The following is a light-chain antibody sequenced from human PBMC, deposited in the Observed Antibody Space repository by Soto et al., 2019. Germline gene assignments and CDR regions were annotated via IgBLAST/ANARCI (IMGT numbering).Light chain of an antibody. CDR2: RES. CDR1: QSVSSN. J-gene: IGKJ1*01. Sequence: EIVMTQSPATLSVSPGERATLSCSASQSVSSNLAWYQQRPGQAPRLLIYRESTRATGIPARFSGNGSGTEFTLTNSSLQSEDFAVYYCQQYNNWLPWTFGQGTKVEIK. V-gene: IGKV3-15*01. CDR3: QQYNNWLPWT.